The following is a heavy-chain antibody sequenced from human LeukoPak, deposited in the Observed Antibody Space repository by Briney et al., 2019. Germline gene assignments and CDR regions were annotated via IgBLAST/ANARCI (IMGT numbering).Heavy chain of an antibody. J-gene: IGHJ4*02. CDR1: GGSVSGGYYH. CDR3: ARHGRGYSYGYLFDY. Sequence: SETLSLTCTVSGGSVSGGYYHWSWIRHPPGKGLEWIGYISYSGSTNYNPSLKSRVTISVDTSKNQFSLKLSSVTAADTAVYYCARHGRGYSYGYLFDYWGQGTLVTVSS. D-gene: IGHD5-18*01. V-gene: IGHV4-61*01. CDR2: ISYSGST.